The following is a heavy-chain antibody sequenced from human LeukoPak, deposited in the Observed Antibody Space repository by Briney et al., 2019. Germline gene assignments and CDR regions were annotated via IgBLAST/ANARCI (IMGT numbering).Heavy chain of an antibody. D-gene: IGHD6-19*01. Sequence: GGSLRLSCAASGFTLSSYSINWVRQAPGKGLEWVSSISSSSSYIYYADSVKGRFTISRDNAKNSLYLQMNSLRAEDTAVYYCATSSGWLPFDYWGQGTLVTVSS. V-gene: IGHV3-21*01. CDR3: ATSSGWLPFDY. J-gene: IGHJ4*02. CDR2: ISSSSSYI. CDR1: GFTLSSYS.